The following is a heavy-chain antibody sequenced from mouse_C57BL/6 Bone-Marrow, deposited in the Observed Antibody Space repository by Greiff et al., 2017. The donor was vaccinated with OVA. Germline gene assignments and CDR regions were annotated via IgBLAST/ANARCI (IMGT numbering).Heavy chain of an antibody. V-gene: IGHV5-17*01. CDR3: ARRPHYYGDYFDY. D-gene: IGHD1-1*01. CDR1: GFTFSDYG. CDR2: ISSGSSTI. J-gene: IGHJ2*01. Sequence: EVKVVESGGGLVKPGGSLKLSCATSGFTFSDYGMHWVRQAPEKGLEWVAYISSGSSTIYYADTVKGRFTISRDNAKNTLFLQMTSLRSEDTAMYYCARRPHYYGDYFDYWGQGTTLTVSS.